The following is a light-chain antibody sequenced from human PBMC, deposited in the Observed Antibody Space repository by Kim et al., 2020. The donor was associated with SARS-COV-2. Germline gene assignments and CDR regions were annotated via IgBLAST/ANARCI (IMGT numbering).Light chain of an antibody. CDR3: QSYDNSLRAVV. V-gene: IGLV1-40*01. CDR1: SSNIGADHD. CDR2: RNN. Sequence: QSVLTQPPSVSGAPGQTINISCTGSSSNIGADHDVQWYQQFPGTAPKLLISRNNRRPSGVPDRFSGSKSGTSGSLAITGLQAEDETDYYCQSYDNSLRAVVFGGGTQLTVL. J-gene: IGLJ2*01.